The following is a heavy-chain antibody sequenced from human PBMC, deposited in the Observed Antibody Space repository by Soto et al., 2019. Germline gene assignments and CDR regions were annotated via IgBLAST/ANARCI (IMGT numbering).Heavy chain of an antibody. Sequence: EVQLEESGGGLVQPGGSLRLSCAASGFNFNNYWMTWVRQAPGKGLEWVAIINEGGSQTYYGGSVKGRFTVSRDNAENSMSLQMNSLRVEDAAVYYCARVGKTTWSFDYWGQGNLVTVSS. CDR2: INEGGSQT. J-gene: IGHJ4*02. V-gene: IGHV3-7*03. CDR1: GFNFNNYW. D-gene: IGHD2-8*02. CDR3: ARVGKTTWSFDY.